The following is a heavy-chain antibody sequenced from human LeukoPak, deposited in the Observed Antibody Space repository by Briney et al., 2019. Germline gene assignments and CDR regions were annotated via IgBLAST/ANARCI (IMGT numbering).Heavy chain of an antibody. J-gene: IGHJ4*02. CDR2: IYYSGST. CDR1: GGSISSSSYY. D-gene: IGHD3-10*01. V-gene: IGHV4-39*01. CDR3: ARRVTMVLRVTIFDY. Sequence: SETLSLTCTVSGGSISSSSYYWGWIRQPPGKGLEWIGSIYYSGSTYYNPSLKSRVTISVDTSKNQFSLKLSSVTAADTAVYYCARRVTMVLRVTIFDYWGQGTLVTVSS.